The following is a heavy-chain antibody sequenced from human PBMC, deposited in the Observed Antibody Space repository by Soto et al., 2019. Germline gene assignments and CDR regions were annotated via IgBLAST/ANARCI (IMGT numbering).Heavy chain of an antibody. J-gene: IGHJ6*02. CDR3: GCGGYYYYGIDV. CDR1: GGSISSGGYS. V-gene: IGHV4-30-2*01. D-gene: IGHD2-15*01. Sequence: PSETLSLTCAVSGGSISSGGYSWSWIRQPPGKGLEWIGYIYHSGSTYYNPSLKSRVTISVDRSKNQFSLKLSSVTAADTAVYYCGCGGYYYYGIDVWGQGTTVTVSS. CDR2: IYHSGST.